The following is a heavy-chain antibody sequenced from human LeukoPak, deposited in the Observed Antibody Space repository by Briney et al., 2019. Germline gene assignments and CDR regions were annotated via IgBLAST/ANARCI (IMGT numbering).Heavy chain of an antibody. V-gene: IGHV3-21*01. J-gene: IGHJ5*02. Sequence: GGSLRLSCAASGFTFSSYGMHWVRQAPGKGLEWVSSISSSSSYIYYADSVKGRFTISRDNAKNSLYLHMNSLRVEDTAVYYCARMRGSGYSSGPNWSDPWGQGTLVTVSS. D-gene: IGHD6-19*01. CDR3: ARMRGSGYSSGPNWSDP. CDR1: GFTFSSYG. CDR2: ISSSSSYI.